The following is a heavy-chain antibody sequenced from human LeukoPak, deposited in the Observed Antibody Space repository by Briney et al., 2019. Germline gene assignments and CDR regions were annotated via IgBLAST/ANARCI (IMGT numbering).Heavy chain of an antibody. CDR2: IYSGGST. J-gene: IGHJ4*02. CDR3: ARSGY. Sequence: GGSLRLSCGASGFIFRNYGMSWVRQAPGKGLEWVSVIYSGGSTYYADSVKGRFTISRDNSKNTLYLQMNSLRAEDTAVYYCARSGYWGQGTLVTVSS. D-gene: IGHD3-10*01. CDR1: GFIFRNYG. V-gene: IGHV3-53*01.